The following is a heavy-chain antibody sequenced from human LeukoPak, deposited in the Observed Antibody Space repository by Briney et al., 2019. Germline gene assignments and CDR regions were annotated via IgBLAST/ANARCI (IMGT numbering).Heavy chain of an antibody. CDR3: AKDRGIPSHCSGGTCYSDY. CDR2: ISRSGSAV. V-gene: IGHV3-48*03. J-gene: IGHJ4*02. Sequence: GGSLRLSCVASGFTFSNYEMNWVRQAPGKGLEWVSYISRSGSAVYHADSVKGRFTISTDNARNSLFLQMHSLRAEDTAVYYCAKDRGIPSHCSGGTCYSDYWGQGTLVTVSS. CDR1: GFTFSNYE. D-gene: IGHD2-15*01.